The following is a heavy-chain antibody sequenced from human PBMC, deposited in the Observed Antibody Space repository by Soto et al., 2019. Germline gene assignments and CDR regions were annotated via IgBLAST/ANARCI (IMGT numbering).Heavy chain of an antibody. CDR3: ARGYSYGPDSYYYYYGMDV. CDR2: IYYSGST. J-gene: IGHJ6*02. V-gene: IGHV4-59*01. CDR1: GGSISSYY. Sequence: PSETLSLTCTVSGGSISSYYWSWIRQPPGKGLEWIGYIYYSGSTNYNPSLKSRVTISVDTSKNQFSLKLSSVTAADTAVYYCARGYSYGPDSYYYYYGMDVWGQGTTVTVSS. D-gene: IGHD5-18*01.